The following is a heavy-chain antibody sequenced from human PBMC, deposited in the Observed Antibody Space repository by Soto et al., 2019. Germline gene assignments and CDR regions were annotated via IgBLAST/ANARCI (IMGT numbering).Heavy chain of an antibody. D-gene: IGHD3-16*01. V-gene: IGHV3-33*05. CDR1: GFTFRSYV. J-gene: IGHJ4*02. CDR3: ARWGTTGGLDV. Sequence: QVQLVESGGGVVQPGTSLRLSCVGSGFTFRSYVIHWVRQAPGKGLEWVALTSYDGSNNFYGDSVKGRFTISRHNSRNTVELHMDSLTCEATALYYCARWGTTGGLDVWGQGTLVSVSS. CDR2: TSYDGSNN.